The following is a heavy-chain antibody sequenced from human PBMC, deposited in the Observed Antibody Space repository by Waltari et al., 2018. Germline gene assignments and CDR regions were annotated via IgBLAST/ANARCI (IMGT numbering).Heavy chain of an antibody. Sequence: EVHLAESGGGVVQPGGSLRLSCTGAGFRFGDDWRHWVRQAPGKGLGWVSRINVDGGYISYGDSVKGRFTISRDNAKNTVFLQLNSLRADDTAVYFCARKAGSGYPYGPFYYDNWGQGTLVTVSS. CDR1: GFRFGDDW. CDR3: ARKAGSGYPYGPFYYDN. J-gene: IGHJ4*02. CDR2: INVDGGYI. V-gene: IGHV3-74*01. D-gene: IGHD5-12*01.